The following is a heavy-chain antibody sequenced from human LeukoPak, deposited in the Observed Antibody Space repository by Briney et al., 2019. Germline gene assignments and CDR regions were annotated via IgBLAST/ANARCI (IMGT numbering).Heavy chain of an antibody. CDR2: IRYDGSNK. CDR3: AKYEDSSSWSFEY. CDR1: GFTFGSYS. V-gene: IGHV3-30*02. D-gene: IGHD2-2*01. Sequence: GGSLRLSCAASGFTFGSYSMNWVRQAPGKGLEWVAFIRYDGSNKYYADSVKGRFTISRDNSKNTLYVQMNSLRAEDTAVYYCAKYEDSSSWSFEYWGQGTLVTVSS. J-gene: IGHJ4*02.